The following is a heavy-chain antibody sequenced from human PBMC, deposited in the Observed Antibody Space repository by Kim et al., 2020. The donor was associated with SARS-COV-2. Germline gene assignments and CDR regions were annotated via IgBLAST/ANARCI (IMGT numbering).Heavy chain of an antibody. V-gene: IGHV1-18*01. D-gene: IGHD3-10*01. J-gene: IGHJ4*02. Sequence: AQKLQGRVTMTTNTSTSTAYMELRSLRSDDTAVYYCARWGFGEKQTLNDYWGQGTLVTVSS. CDR3: ARWGFGEKQTLNDY.